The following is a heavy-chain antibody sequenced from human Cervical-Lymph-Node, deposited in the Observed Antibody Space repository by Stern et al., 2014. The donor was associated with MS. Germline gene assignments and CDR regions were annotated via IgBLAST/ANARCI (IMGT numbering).Heavy chain of an antibody. V-gene: IGHV1-18*01. CDR1: GDTFGTYG. CDR2: ISGYNGNT. Sequence: VQLVQSGPEVKKPGASVKVSCKASGDTFGTYGVNWVRQAPGQRLEWLGWISGYNGNTNYAQRLQGRVTLTTNTSTTTAYMELRSLRSDDTAVYYCAIMGTNGIDVWGQGTTVTVSS. J-gene: IGHJ6*02. D-gene: IGHD5-18*01. CDR3: AIMGTNGIDV.